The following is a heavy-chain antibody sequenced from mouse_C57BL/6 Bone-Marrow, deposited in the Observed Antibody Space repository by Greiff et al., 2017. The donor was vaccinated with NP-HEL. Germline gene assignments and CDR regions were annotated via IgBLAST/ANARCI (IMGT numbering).Heavy chain of an antibody. V-gene: IGHV1-81*01. D-gene: IGHD1-1*01. CDR3: ARRGNYGSSHWYFDV. J-gene: IGHJ1*03. CDR1: GYTFTSYG. CDR2: IYPRSGNT. Sequence: VQLVESGAELARPGASVKLSCKASGYTFTSYGISWVKQRTGQGLEWIGEIYPRSGNTYYNEKFKGKATLTADKSSSTAYMELRSLTSEDSAVYFCARRGNYGSSHWYFDVWGTGTTVTVSS.